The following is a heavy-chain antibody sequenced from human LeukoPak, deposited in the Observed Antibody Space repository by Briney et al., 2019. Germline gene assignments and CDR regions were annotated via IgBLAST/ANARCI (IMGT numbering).Heavy chain of an antibody. Sequence: SETLSLTCAVYGGSFSGYYWSWIRQPPGKGLEWIGEINHSGSTNYNPSLKSRVTISVDTSKNQFSLKLSSVTAADTAVYYCARSGAMVLDYWGQGTLVTVSS. CDR1: GGSFSGYY. J-gene: IGHJ4*02. CDR3: ARSGAMVLDY. V-gene: IGHV4-34*01. CDR2: INHSGST. D-gene: IGHD5-18*01.